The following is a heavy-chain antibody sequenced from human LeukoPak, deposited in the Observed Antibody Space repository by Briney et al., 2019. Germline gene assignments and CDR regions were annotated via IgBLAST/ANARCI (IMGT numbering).Heavy chain of an antibody. J-gene: IGHJ4*02. CDR3: AKDGHGNGWSRFYYFYY. V-gene: IGHV3-30*18. CDR1: GFTFSSYG. D-gene: IGHD6-19*01. Sequence: PGGSLRLSCAASGFTFSSYGMHWVRQAPGKGLEWVAVISYDGSNKLYADSVKGRFTISRDNSKNTLFVQMNSLRAEDTAVYYCAKDGHGNGWSRFYYFYYWGQGTLVTVSS. CDR2: ISYDGSNK.